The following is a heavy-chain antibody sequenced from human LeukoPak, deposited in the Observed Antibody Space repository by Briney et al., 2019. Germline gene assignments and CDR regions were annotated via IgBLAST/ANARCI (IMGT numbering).Heavy chain of an antibody. CDR1: GYTFSRHG. J-gene: IGHJ5*02. D-gene: IGHD3-16*01. V-gene: IGHV3-33*01. CDR2: VWYDGRNR. Sequence: QAGGSLRLSCAASGYTFSRHGIHWVRQAPGKGLEWVAVVWYDGRNRDYADSVKGRFTISKVNSNNMVFLQMDRLRAEDTAVYYCARLWGGNGYPGGSLNLWGQGTLVTVSS. CDR3: ARLWGGNGYPGGSLNL.